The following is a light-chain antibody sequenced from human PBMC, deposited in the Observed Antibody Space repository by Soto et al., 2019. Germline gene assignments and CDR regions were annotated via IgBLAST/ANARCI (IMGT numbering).Light chain of an antibody. CDR3: QHYGGSPPIT. J-gene: IGKJ5*01. CDR1: QSLRSTS. Sequence: DIVLTQSPGTLSLSPGERATLSCRASQSLRSTSLAWYQQEPGQAPRLLMYGASNRATGIPDKFSGGGSGTDFTLTISRLEPEDFAVYYCQHYGGSPPITFGQGTRLEIK. CDR2: GAS. V-gene: IGKV3-20*01.